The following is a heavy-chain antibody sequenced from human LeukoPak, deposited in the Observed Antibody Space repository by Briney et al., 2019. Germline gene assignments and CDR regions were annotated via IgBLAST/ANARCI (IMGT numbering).Heavy chain of an antibody. Sequence: GGSLRLSCAASEFTFSGYWMHWVRQAPGKGLVWVSRINSDGSSTTYADSVKGRFTISRDNAKNSLYLQMNSLGAEDTAVYYCARHSDYDILTGPNDYWGQGTLVTVSS. D-gene: IGHD3-9*01. V-gene: IGHV3-74*01. J-gene: IGHJ4*02. CDR1: EFTFSGYW. CDR3: ARHSDYDILTGPNDY. CDR2: INSDGSST.